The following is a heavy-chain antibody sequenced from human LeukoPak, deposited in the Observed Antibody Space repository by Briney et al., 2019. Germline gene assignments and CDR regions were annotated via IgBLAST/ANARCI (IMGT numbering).Heavy chain of an antibody. CDR2: IRSDGSNK. V-gene: IGHV3-30*02. Sequence: GGSLGLSCAGSGFSFSSYGMHWVRQAPGKGLEWMAFIRSDGSNKYYADSVKGRFTISRDNSKNTLYLQMNSLRAEDTAVYYCARILDSAWGELGYWGQGTLVTVSS. CDR3: ARILDSAWGELGY. J-gene: IGHJ4*02. D-gene: IGHD6-19*01. CDR1: GFSFSSYG.